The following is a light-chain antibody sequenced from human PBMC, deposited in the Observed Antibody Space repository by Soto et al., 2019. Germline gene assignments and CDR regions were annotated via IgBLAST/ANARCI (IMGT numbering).Light chain of an antibody. Sequence: EIVLTQSPGTLSLSPGESATLSCGASQSVSSRFLAWYQQKPGRAPRVLIYDASTRATGVPDRFSGSGSGTDFTLTISRLEPEDFAVYYCQQCYNWPQWTFGQGTKGDIK. V-gene: IGKV3D-20*02. J-gene: IGKJ1*01. CDR1: QSVSSRF. CDR2: DAS. CDR3: QQCYNWPQWT.